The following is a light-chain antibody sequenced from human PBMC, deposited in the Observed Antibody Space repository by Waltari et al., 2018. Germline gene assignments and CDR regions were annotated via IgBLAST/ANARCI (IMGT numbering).Light chain of an antibody. Sequence: QSALTPPASVSGSPGQSITISCTGTSSDVGGYNYFSWYQRHPGKAPQLLIYEVTNRPSGVSNRFSGSKSANTASLTISGLQAEDEADYYCSSYTTSSTLVFGGGTKLTVL. CDR1: SSDVGGYNY. J-gene: IGLJ3*02. CDR3: SSYTTSSTLV. CDR2: EVT. V-gene: IGLV2-14*01.